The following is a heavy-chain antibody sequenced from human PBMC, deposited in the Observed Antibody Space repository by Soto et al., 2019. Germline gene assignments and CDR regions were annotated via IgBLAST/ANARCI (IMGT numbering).Heavy chain of an antibody. V-gene: IGHV4-59*01. CDR2: IYYSGST. CDR1: GGSISSYY. D-gene: IGHD6-19*01. CDR3: ARAYSSRHWFDP. Sequence: QVQLQESGPGLVKPSETLSLTCTVSGGSISSYYWSWIRQPPGKGLEWIGYIYYSGSTNYNPSLKRRVTISVDTSKNQFSLKLSSVTAADTAVYYCARAYSSRHWFDPWGQGTLVTVSS. J-gene: IGHJ5*02.